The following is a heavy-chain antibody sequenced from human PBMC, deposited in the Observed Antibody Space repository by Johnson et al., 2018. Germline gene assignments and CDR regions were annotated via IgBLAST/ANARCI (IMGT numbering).Heavy chain of an antibody. J-gene: IGHJ6*02. CDR3: ARARSWGIQLYYYYYGMDV. CDR2: IWYDGSNK. CDR1: GFTFSSYG. V-gene: IGHV3-33*01. Sequence: QVQLVQAGGGVVQPGRSLRLSCAASGFTFSSYGMHWVRQAPGKGLEWVAAIWYDGSNKYYADSVKGRFTISRDNSKNTLYLQMNSLRAEDTAVYYCARARSWGIQLYYYYYGMDVWGQGTTVTVSS. D-gene: IGHD5-18*01.